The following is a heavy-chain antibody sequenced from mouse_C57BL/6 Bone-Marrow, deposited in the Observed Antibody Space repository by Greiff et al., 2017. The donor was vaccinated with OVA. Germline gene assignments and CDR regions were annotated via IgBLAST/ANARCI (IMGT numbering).Heavy chain of an antibody. CDR2: ISNGGGST. CDR3: ARNYPYFDY. D-gene: IGHD1-1*01. CDR1: GFTFSDYY. J-gene: IGHJ2*01. V-gene: IGHV5-12*01. Sequence: EVQVVESGGGLVQPGGSLKLSCAASGFTFSDYYMYWVRQTPEKRLEWVAYISNGGGSTHYPDTVKGRFTISRDNAKNTLYMQMSRLKSEDSAMYYCARNYPYFDYWGQGTTLTVSS.